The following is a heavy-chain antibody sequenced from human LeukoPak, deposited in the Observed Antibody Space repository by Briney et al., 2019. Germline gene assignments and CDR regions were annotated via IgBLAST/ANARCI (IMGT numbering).Heavy chain of an antibody. V-gene: IGHV4-61*02. Sequence: PSETLSLTCTVSGGSISSGSYYWSWIRQPAGKGLEWIGRIYTSGSTNYNPSLKSRVTISVDTSKNQFSLKLSSVTAADTAVYYCASEHSSGWSRYAFDIWGQGTMVTVSS. J-gene: IGHJ3*02. D-gene: IGHD6-19*01. CDR2: IYTSGST. CDR1: GGSISSGSYY. CDR3: ASEHSSGWSRYAFDI.